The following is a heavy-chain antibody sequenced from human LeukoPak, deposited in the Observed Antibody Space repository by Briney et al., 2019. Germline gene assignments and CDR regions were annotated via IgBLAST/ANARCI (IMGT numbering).Heavy chain of an antibody. J-gene: IGHJ3*02. CDR1: GFTFSSYA. D-gene: IGHD3-22*01. CDR3: ARDPDYYDSSGYYWAHAFDI. CDR2: ISGSGGST. Sequence: GGSLRLSCAASGFTFSSYAMSWVRQAPGKGLEWVSAISGSGGSTYYADSVKGRFTISRDNSKNTLYLQMNSLRAEDTAVYYCARDPDYYDSSGYYWAHAFDIWGQGTMVTVSS. V-gene: IGHV3-23*01.